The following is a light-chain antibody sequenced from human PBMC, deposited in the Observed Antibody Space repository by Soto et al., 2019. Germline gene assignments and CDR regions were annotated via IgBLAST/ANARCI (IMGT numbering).Light chain of an antibody. CDR3: EPYKSYRT. Sequence: DIQMAQSPSTLSASVGDRVTITCRASQSISSWLSWYQQKPGKAPKLLIYDASSLESGVPSRFSGSGYGKEGTLSFSRLEQAGFVTNYGEPYKSYRTLGGGTKVDIK. CDR2: DAS. V-gene: IGKV1-5*01. J-gene: IGKJ4*02. CDR1: QSISSW.